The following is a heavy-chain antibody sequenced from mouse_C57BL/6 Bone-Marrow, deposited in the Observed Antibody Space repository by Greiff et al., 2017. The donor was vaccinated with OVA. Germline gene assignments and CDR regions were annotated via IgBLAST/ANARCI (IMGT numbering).Heavy chain of an antibody. CDR1: GFTFSSYA. V-gene: IGHV5-4*03. Sequence: EVKLVESGGGLVKPGGSLKLSCAASGFTFSSYAMSWVRQTPEKRLEWVATISDGGSYTYYPDNVKGRFTISRDNAKNNLYLQMSHLKSEDTAMYYCARAIRKYFDYWGQGTTLTVSS. J-gene: IGHJ2*01. CDR2: ISDGGSYT. CDR3: ARAIRKYFDY.